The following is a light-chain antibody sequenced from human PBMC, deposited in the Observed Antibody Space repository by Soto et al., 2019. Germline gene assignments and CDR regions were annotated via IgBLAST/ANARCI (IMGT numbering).Light chain of an antibody. CDR1: SSDVGGYDY. V-gene: IGLV2-14*01. CDR2: EVS. CDR3: SSYSISTAYL. J-gene: IGLJ1*01. Sequence: QSALTQPASVSGSPGQSITISCTGTSSDVGGYDYVSWYQLHPGKAPKLMVFEVSNRPSGVSYRFSGSKSGNTASLTISGLQGEDEGDYFCSSYSISTAYLFGTGTKLTVL.